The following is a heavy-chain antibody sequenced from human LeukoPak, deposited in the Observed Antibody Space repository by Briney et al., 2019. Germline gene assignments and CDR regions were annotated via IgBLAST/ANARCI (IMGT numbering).Heavy chain of an antibody. V-gene: IGHV5-51*01. CDR3: ARQEYCSGGSCYTWFDP. J-gene: IGHJ5*02. CDR1: GYIFSNYW. D-gene: IGHD2-15*01. CDR2: IYPADSDI. Sequence: PGESLKISCRGSGYIFSNYWIGWVRQMPGKGLEWMGIIYPADSDIRYSPSFQGQVTISADKSISTAYLQWSSLKASDTAMYYCARQEYCSGGSCYTWFDPWGQGTLVTVSS.